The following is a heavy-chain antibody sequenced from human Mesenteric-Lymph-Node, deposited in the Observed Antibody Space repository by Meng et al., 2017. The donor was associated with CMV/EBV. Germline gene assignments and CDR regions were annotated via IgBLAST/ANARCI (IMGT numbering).Heavy chain of an antibody. CDR1: GGSFSGYY. CDR2: INHSGST. V-gene: IGHV4-34*01. J-gene: IGHJ4*02. Sequence: VQPQRGGRGLLNPSETLSLRCAVCGGSFSGYYWSLTRQPPGKGLEWIGEINHSGSTNYNPSLKSRVTISVDTSKNQFSLKLSSVTAADTAVYYCASSIAARRGADYWGQGTLVTVSS. CDR3: ASSIAARRGADY. D-gene: IGHD6-6*01.